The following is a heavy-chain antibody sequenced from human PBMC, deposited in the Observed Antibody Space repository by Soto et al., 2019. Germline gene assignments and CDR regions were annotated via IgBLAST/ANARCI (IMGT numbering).Heavy chain of an antibody. CDR1: GFTFSSYG. D-gene: IGHD2-2*01. CDR3: AKDRGRGIVVVPAAICYYYGMDV. CDR2: ISYDGSNK. J-gene: IGHJ6*02. Sequence: GGSLRLSCAASGFTFSSYGMHWVCQAPGKGLAWVAVISYDGSNKYYADSVKGRFTISSDNTKNTQYLQINSLRAEDTAVYYFAKDRGRGIVVVPAAICYYYGMDVWGQGTTVTVSS. V-gene: IGHV3-30*18.